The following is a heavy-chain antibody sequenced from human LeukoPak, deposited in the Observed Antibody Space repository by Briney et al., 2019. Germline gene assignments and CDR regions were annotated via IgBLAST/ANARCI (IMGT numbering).Heavy chain of an antibody. CDR2: IYYSGST. Sequence: SETLSLTCTVSGGSISSYYCNWIRQPPGKGLEWIGYIYYSGSTNYNPSLKSRVTISVDTSKNQFSLKLSSVTAADTAMFYCARIMADQNAFDMWGQGTMVTVSS. J-gene: IGHJ3*02. CDR1: GGSISSYY. D-gene: IGHD2-8*01. CDR3: ARIMADQNAFDM. V-gene: IGHV4-59*08.